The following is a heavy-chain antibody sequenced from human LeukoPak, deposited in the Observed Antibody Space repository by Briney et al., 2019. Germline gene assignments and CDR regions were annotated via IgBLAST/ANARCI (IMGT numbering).Heavy chain of an antibody. Sequence: QPGGSLRLSCAGSGLTFSMYAMHWVRQAPGRGLVWVSRINSDGSSTSYADSVKGRFTISRDNAKNTVYLQMNSLRAEDTAVYYCATSRTFDYWGQGTLVTVSS. CDR2: INSDGSST. CDR1: GLTFSMYA. CDR3: ATSRTFDY. V-gene: IGHV3-74*01. D-gene: IGHD2-8*01. J-gene: IGHJ4*02.